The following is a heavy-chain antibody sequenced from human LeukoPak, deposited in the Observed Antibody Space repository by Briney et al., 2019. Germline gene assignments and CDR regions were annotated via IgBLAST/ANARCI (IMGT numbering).Heavy chain of an antibody. CDR3: ARDQTISARPFDY. V-gene: IGHV1-2*02. CDR2: INPNSGGT. J-gene: IGHJ4*02. CDR1: GYTFTGYY. D-gene: IGHD6-6*01. Sequence: ASVKVSCKASGYTFTGYYIHWVRQAPGQGLEWMGWINPNSGGTNYAQKFQGRVTMTRDTSISTAYMELSRLTPDDTAVYYCARDQTISARPFDYWGQGTLVTVSS.